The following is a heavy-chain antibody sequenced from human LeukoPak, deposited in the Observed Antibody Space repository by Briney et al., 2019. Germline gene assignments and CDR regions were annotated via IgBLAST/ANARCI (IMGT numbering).Heavy chain of an antibody. D-gene: IGHD5-18*01. Sequence: GSLRLSCAASGFTFSSYAMSWVRQAPGMGLEWVSTISGNGGATYYADSVKGRFTISRDNSKNTLYLQMNSLRAEDTAVYYCAKDHPYSYGYFDYWGQGTLVTVSS. J-gene: IGHJ4*02. V-gene: IGHV3-23*01. CDR2: ISGNGGAT. CDR1: GFTFSSYA. CDR3: AKDHPYSYGYFDY.